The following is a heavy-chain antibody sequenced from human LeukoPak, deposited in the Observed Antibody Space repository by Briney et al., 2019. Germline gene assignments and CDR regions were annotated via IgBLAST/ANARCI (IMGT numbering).Heavy chain of an antibody. CDR1: GYSFVGYG. CDR3: ARGKYYYGSGSLIDY. J-gene: IGHJ4*02. Sequence: ASVKVSCKASGYSFVGYGITWVRQATGQGLEWMGWMNPNSGNTGYAQKFQGRVTMTRNTSISTAYMELSSLRSEDTAVYYCARGKYYYGSGSLIDYWGQGTLVTVSS. CDR2: MNPNSGNT. D-gene: IGHD3-10*01. V-gene: IGHV1-8*02.